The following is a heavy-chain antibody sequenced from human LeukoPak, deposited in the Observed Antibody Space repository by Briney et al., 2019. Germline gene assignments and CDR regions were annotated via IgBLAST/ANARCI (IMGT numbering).Heavy chain of an antibody. D-gene: IGHD6-13*01. CDR3: ARAGYSTRPGRFDY. Sequence: PSETLSLTCTVSGGSISSYYWSWIRQPPGKGLEWIGYIYYSGSSNYNPSLKSRVTISADTSKNQFSLKLSSVTAADTAVYYCARAGYSTRPGRFDYWGQGTLVTVSS. J-gene: IGHJ4*02. V-gene: IGHV4-59*01. CDR2: IYYSGSS. CDR1: GGSISSYY.